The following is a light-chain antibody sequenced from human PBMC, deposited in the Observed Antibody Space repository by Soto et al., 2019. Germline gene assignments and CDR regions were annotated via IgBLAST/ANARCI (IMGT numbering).Light chain of an antibody. CDR1: SSDVGGYNY. J-gene: IGLJ2*01. Sequence: QSALTQPASVSGSPGQSITISFTGTSSDVGGYNYVSWYQQHPGKAPKLMIYDVSNRPSGVSNRFSGSKSGNTASLTISVLQAEDEADYYFSSYTSSSTVVFGGGTKLTVL. CDR3: SSYTSSSTVV. CDR2: DVS. V-gene: IGLV2-14*01.